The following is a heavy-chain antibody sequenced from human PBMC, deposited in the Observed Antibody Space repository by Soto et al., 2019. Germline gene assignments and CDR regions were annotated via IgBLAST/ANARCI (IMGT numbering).Heavy chain of an antibody. CDR2: LSVGGST. J-gene: IGHJ4*02. CDR1: GFTVSSSA. V-gene: IGHV3-23*01. CDR3: AKDRGSGGIVTGTPDS. Sequence: EVQLLESGGGLVQPGGSLRLSCVISGFTVSSSAMTWVRQAPGKGLEWVSTLSVGGSTYFAASVKGRFTISRNSSANTLYLQMGSLKAEDTAVYYCAKDRGSGGIVTGTPDSWGPGTLVTVSS. D-gene: IGHD3-9*01.